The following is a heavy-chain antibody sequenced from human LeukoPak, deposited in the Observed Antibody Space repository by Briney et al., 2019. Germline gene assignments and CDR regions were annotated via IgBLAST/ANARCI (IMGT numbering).Heavy chain of an antibody. CDR3: ARSVSSIAARRYFQH. J-gene: IGHJ1*01. CDR2: INHSGST. V-gene: IGHV4-34*01. CDR1: GGSFSGYY. D-gene: IGHD6-6*01. Sequence: SETLSLTCAVYGGSFSGYYWSWIRQPPGKGLEWIGEINHSGSTNYNASLKSRVTISVDTSKNQFSLKLSSVTAADTAVYYCARSVSSIAARRYFQHWGQGTLVTVSS.